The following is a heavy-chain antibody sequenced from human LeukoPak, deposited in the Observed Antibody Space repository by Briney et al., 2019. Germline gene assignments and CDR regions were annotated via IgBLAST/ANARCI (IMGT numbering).Heavy chain of an antibody. V-gene: IGHV3-53*01. CDR2: IYSGGRT. CDR3: ARDSGYDLRPTLDY. CDR1: GFTFSNYD. Sequence: GGSLRLSCAASGFTFSNYDMYWVRQAPGKGLEWVSVIYSGGRTYYADSVKGRFTISRDNSKNTLYLQMNSLRAEDTAVYYCARDSGYDLRPTLDYWGQGTLITVSS. J-gene: IGHJ4*02. D-gene: IGHD5-12*01.